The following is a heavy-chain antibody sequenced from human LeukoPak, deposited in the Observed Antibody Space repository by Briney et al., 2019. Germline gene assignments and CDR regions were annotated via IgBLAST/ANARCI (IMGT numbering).Heavy chain of an antibody. V-gene: IGHV3-23*01. CDR1: GFTFSSYA. CDR2: ISGSGGST. Sequence: GGSLRLSCAASGFTFSSYAMSWVRQAPGKGLEWVSAISGSGGSTYYADSVKGRFTISRDNSKNTLYLQMNSLRAEDTAVYYCAKDYYYYDSSGYDAWGQGTLVTVSS. J-gene: IGHJ5*02. D-gene: IGHD3-22*01. CDR3: AKDYYYYDSSGYDA.